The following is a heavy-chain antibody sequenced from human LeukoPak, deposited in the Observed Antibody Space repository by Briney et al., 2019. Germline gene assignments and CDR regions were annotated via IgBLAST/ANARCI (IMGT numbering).Heavy chain of an antibody. D-gene: IGHD5-18*01. V-gene: IGHV4-30-4*01. Sequence: SETLSLTCTVSGGSISSGDYYWSWIRQPPGKGLEWIGYIYYSGSTYYTSSLRGRVTISVDTSKNQFSLSLSSVTAADTAVYYCARGYSLDYWGQGTLVTVSS. CDR1: GGSISSGDYY. CDR2: IYYSGST. CDR3: ARGYSLDY. J-gene: IGHJ4*02.